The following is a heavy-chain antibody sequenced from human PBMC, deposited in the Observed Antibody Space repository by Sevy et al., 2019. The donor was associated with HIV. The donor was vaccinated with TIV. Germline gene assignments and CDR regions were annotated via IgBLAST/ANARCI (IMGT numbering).Heavy chain of an antibody. D-gene: IGHD3-10*01. V-gene: IGHV3-48*01. CDR1: GFTFSRYS. CDR3: ARDGITMVRGGAFDI. J-gene: IGHJ3*02. Sequence: GGSLRLSCVASGFTFSRYSMNWVRQAPGKGLEWVSNIGSTGPTIYYADSVKGRFTISRDNAKNSLYLQMNSLRAEDTAVYYCARDGITMVRGGAFDIWGQGTMVTVSS. CDR2: IGSTGPTI.